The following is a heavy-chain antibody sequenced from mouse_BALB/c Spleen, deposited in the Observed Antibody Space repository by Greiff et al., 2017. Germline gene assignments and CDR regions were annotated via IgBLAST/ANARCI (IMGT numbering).Heavy chain of an antibody. CDR2: IRNKANGYTT. CDR1: GFTFTDYY. D-gene: IGHD2-1*01. J-gene: IGHJ4*01. V-gene: IGHV7-3*02. CDR3: ARDICNYEKGAMDY. Sequence: DVMLVESGGGLVQPGGSLRLSCATSGFTFTDYYMSWVRQPPGKALEWLGFIRNKANGYTTEYSESVKGRFTITSDNSQSILYLQMNTLRAEDSATYYCARDICNYEKGAMDYWGQGTSVTVSS.